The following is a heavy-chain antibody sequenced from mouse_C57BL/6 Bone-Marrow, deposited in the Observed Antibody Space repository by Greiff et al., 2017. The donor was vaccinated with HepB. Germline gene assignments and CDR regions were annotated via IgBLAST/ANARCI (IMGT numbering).Heavy chain of an antibody. J-gene: IGHJ2*01. D-gene: IGHD1-1*01. CDR3: ATYYYGSRRYFDY. CDR1: GYAFTSSW. V-gene: IGHV1-82*01. Sequence: VKLMESGPELVKPGASVKISCKASGYAFTSSWMNWVKQRPGKGLEWIGRIYPGDGYTNYNGKFKGKATLTADKSSSTAYMQLSSLTSEDSAVYFCATYYYGSRRYFDYWGQGTTLTVSS. CDR2: IYPGDGYT.